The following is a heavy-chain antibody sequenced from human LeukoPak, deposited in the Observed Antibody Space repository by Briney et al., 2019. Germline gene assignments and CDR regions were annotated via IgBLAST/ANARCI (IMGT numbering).Heavy chain of an antibody. D-gene: IGHD3-9*01. Sequence: GGSPRLSCAASGFTFSNYAMSWVRQARGKGLEWISCITGAGDSTYYADSVKGRFTGRFTISRDNSKNTLYLQMSSLRAEDTAVYFCAKHPLTSSNYYMDVWGKGTAVTVSS. CDR2: ITGAGDST. V-gene: IGHV3-23*01. J-gene: IGHJ6*03. CDR3: AKHPLTSSNYYMDV. CDR1: GFTFSNYA.